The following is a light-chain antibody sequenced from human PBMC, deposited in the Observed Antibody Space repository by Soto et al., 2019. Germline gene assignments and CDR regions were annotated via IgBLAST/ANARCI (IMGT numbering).Light chain of an antibody. CDR1: SSNIGSNF. Sequence: QSVLTQPPSASGTPGQRVTISCSGSSSNIGSNFVYWYQHLPGTAPKLLIYRNTQRPSGVPDRFSGSKSGTSASLAISGLRSDDEADYYCAAWDDSLSGRDVVFGGGTQLTVL. CDR3: AAWDDSLSGRDVV. CDR2: RNT. J-gene: IGLJ2*01. V-gene: IGLV1-47*01.